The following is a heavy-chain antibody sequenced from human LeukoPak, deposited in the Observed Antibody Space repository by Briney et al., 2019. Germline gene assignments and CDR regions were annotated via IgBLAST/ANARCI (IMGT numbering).Heavy chain of an antibody. CDR2: IYHSGST. CDR1: DGSISSGGYS. CDR3: AGLLWNNDAFDI. J-gene: IGHJ3*02. V-gene: IGHV4-30-2*01. Sequence: SETLSLTCAVSDGSISSGGYSWSWIRQPPGKGLECIGYIYHSGSTYYNPSLKSRVTISVDRSKNQFSLKLSSVTAADTAVYYCAGLLWNNDAFDIWGQGTMVTVSS. D-gene: IGHD1/OR15-1a*01.